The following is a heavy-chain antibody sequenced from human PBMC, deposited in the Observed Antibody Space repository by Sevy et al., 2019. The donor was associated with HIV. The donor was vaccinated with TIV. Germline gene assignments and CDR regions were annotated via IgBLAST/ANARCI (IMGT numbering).Heavy chain of an antibody. D-gene: IGHD2-2*01. V-gene: IGHV3-74*01. CDR1: GFTFSNYW. CDR2: IKTDGSSR. Sequence: GGSLRLSCAASGFTFSNYWMHWVRQAPGKGLVWVSRIKTDGSSRDSADSVKGRFFISRDNAKNLVYLQMDRLRAEDTAVYYCAREGDTLLVPTAVDAFDFWGQGTMVTVSS. J-gene: IGHJ3*01. CDR3: AREGDTLLVPTAVDAFDF.